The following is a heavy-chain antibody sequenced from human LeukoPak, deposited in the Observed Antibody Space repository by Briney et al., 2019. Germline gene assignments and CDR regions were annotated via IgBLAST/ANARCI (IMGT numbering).Heavy chain of an antibody. J-gene: IGHJ4*02. D-gene: IGHD1-1*01. CDR1: GGSVSSGDYY. V-gene: IGHV4-30-4*01. CDR3: ARAAQNWNNAPYFDF. Sequence: SETLSLTCTVSGGSVSSGDYYWSWIRQHPGKGLEWIGYIYYSGTTYYNPSLKSRLTISLDTSKNQFSLKLTSVAAADTAVYYCARAAQNWNNAPYFDFWGQETLVTVSS. CDR2: IYYSGTT.